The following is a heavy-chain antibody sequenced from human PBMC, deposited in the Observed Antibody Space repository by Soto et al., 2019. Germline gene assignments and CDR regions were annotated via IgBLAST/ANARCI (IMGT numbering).Heavy chain of an antibody. CDR2: IYWDDDK. Sequence: QITLKESGPTLVKPTQTLTLTCTFSGFSLSTSGVGVGWIRQPPGKALQWLALIYWDDDKRYSPSLKSRLTITKDTSKNQVVRTMTNMDPVDTATYYCAHSPGLFTRITWFDPWGQGTLVTVSS. J-gene: IGHJ5*02. CDR3: AHSPGLFTRITWFDP. D-gene: IGHD3-22*01. CDR1: GFSLSTSGVG. V-gene: IGHV2-5*02.